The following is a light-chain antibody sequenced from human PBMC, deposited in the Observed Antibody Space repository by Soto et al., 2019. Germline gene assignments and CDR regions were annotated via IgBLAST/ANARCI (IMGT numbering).Light chain of an antibody. J-gene: IGLJ1*01. CDR1: SSDVGGFNS. Sequence: QSVLTQPASVSGSPVQSITISCTGTSSDVGGFNSVSWYQLRPGTAPKLILYDVVDRPLGVSYRFSGSKSGNTASLTISGLQAADEADYFCSSYTSTMTNVFGSGTKVTVL. V-gene: IGLV2-14*03. CDR3: SSYTSTMTNV. CDR2: DVV.